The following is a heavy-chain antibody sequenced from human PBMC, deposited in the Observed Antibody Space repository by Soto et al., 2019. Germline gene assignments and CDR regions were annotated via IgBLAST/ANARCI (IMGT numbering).Heavy chain of an antibody. CDR3: AKGSIEYSASVDH. D-gene: IGHD5-12*01. V-gene: IGHV3-23*01. CDR2: ISGSGAGT. CDR1: GLTFRSFA. J-gene: IGHJ4*02. Sequence: QVSESGGGLGQPGGSLRLSCTVSGLTFRSFAMSWVRQAPGKGLEWVSTISGSGAGTYYADSVKGRFTISRDNSKNTLYLQMNSLRAEDRAVYYCAKGSIEYSASVDHWGQGTLVLVSS.